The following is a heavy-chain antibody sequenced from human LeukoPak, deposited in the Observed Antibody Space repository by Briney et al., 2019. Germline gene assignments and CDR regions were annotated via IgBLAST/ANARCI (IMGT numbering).Heavy chain of an antibody. D-gene: IGHD5-18*01. CDR1: GFTFSDYY. Sequence: VGSLRLSCAASGFTFSDYYMSWIRQAPGKGLEWVSYISSSGSTIYYADSVKGRFTISRDNAKNSLYLQMNSLRAEDTAVYYCARVRPWIPPDYWGQGTLVTVSS. J-gene: IGHJ4*02. CDR2: ISSSGSTI. CDR3: ARVRPWIPPDY. V-gene: IGHV3-11*01.